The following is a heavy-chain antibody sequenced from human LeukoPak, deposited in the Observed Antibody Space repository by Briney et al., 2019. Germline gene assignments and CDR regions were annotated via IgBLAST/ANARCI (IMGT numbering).Heavy chain of an antibody. CDR2: NNPNSGDT. CDR1: GYIFIGYY. CDR3: ARDLDP. J-gene: IGHJ5*02. Sequence: ASVKVSCKASGYIFIGYYIHWVRQAPGQGLEWMGWNNPNSGDTNYAQKFQGRVTMTRDTSISTAYMELTRLRSDDTAVYYCARDLDPWGQGTLVTVSS. V-gene: IGHV1-2*02.